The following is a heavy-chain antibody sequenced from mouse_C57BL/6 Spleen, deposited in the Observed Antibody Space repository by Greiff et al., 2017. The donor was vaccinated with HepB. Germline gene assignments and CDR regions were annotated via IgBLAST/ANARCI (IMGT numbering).Heavy chain of an antibody. CDR3: ARQLALDY. CDR1: GFTFSSYA. CDR2: ISDGGSYT. Sequence: DVQLVESGGGLVKPGGSLKLSCAASGFTFSSYAMSWVRQTPEKRLEWVATISDGGSYTYYPDNVKGRFTISRDNAKNNLYLQMSHLKSEDTAMYYCARQLALDYWGQGTTLTVSS. V-gene: IGHV5-4*01. J-gene: IGHJ2*01. D-gene: IGHD4-1*02.